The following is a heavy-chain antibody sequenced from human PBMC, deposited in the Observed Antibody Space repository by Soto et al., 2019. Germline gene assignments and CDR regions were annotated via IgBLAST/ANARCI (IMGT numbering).Heavy chain of an antibody. J-gene: IGHJ4*02. CDR2: EYSGST. CDR1: GASISRDH. Sequence: QVQLQESGPGLVKPSETLSLTCTVSGASISRDHWNWIRQPPGKGLEWIGEYSGSTNYNPSLKSRVTISVDPSKNQFSLKLSSVTAADPAVYFCATYTSDGGGRGYWGQGTLVTVSS. CDR3: ATYTSDGGGRGY. V-gene: IGHV4-59*08. D-gene: IGHD6-19*01.